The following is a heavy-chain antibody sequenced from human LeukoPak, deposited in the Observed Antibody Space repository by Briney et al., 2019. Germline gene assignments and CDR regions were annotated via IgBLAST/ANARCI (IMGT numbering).Heavy chain of an antibody. D-gene: IGHD6-19*01. CDR2: ISTSSSYI. Sequence: GGSLRLSCAASGFTFSSYSMNWVRQAPGKGLEWVSSISTSSSYINYADSVKGRFTISRDNAKKSLYLQMNSLRADDTALYYCARGASVVPGIDNAFDIWGQGTMVTVSS. J-gene: IGHJ3*02. CDR1: GFTFSSYS. V-gene: IGHV3-21*01. CDR3: ARGASVVPGIDNAFDI.